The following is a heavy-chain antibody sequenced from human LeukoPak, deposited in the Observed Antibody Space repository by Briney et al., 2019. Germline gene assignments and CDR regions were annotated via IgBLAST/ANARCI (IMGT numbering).Heavy chain of an antibody. V-gene: IGHV1-2*06. J-gene: IGHJ3*02. CDR1: GFTFSSYA. CDR3: AREYYYDSSGSEAFDI. D-gene: IGHD3-22*01. Sequence: GGSLRLSCAASGFTFSSYAMHWVRQAPGQGLEWMGRINPNSGGTNYAQKFQGRVTMTRDTSISTAYMELSRLRSDDTAVYYCAREYYYDSSGSEAFDIWGQGTMVTVSS. CDR2: INPNSGGT.